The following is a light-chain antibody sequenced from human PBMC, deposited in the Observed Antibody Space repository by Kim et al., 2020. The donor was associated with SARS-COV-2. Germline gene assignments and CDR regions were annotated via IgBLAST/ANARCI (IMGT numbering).Light chain of an antibody. CDR2: GAS. V-gene: IGKV3-20*01. CDR1: QILSSNF. CDR3: QQYGTSPFT. J-gene: IGKJ4*01. Sequence: PGERATLSCRASQILSSNFLAWYQHKPGQAPRLLIYGASSRATGIPDRFSGSGSETDFTLTIARLEPEDFAVYYCQQYGTSPFTFGGGTKV.